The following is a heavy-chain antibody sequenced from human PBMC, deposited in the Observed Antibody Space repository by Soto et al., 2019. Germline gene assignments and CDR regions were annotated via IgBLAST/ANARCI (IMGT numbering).Heavy chain of an antibody. CDR1: GFTFSDYY. D-gene: IGHD1-1*01. CDR3: ARGLTTGYWYFDL. J-gene: IGHJ2*01. V-gene: IGHV3-11*06. CDR2: ISSSSSCT. Sequence: GGSLRLSCAASGFTFSDYYMSWIRQAPGKGLEWVSYISSSSSCTNYADSVKGRFTISRDNAKNSLYLQMNSLRAEDTAVYYCARGLTTGYWYFDLWGRGTLVTVSS.